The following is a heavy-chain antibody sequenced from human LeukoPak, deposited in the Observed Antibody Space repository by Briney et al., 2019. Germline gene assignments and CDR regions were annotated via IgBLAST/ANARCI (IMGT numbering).Heavy chain of an antibody. CDR3: AGDRITGTPFDY. CDR1: GYTLTSYD. V-gene: IGHV1-8*01. CDR2: MNPNSGNT. D-gene: IGHD1/OR15-1a*01. Sequence: GASVKLSCKASGYTLTSYDINWVRQATGQGLEWMGWMNPNSGNTGYAQKFQGRVTMTRNTSISTAYMELSSLRSEDTAVYYCAGDRITGTPFDYWGQGTLVTVSS. J-gene: IGHJ4*02.